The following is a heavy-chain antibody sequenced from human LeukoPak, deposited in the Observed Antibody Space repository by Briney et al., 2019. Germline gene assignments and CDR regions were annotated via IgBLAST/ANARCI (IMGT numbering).Heavy chain of an antibody. CDR3: ARTLMPSIHEAVHI. Sequence: SQTLSLTCTVSGGSITSGGYSWNWIRQPAGKGLEWIGRIYTSESANYNPSLKGRVTFSADTSKNHFSLNLSSVTAADTAIYYCARTLMPSIHEAVHIWGQGTTVTVSS. CDR1: GGSITSGGYS. D-gene: IGHD2-2*01. J-gene: IGHJ3*02. V-gene: IGHV4-61*02. CDR2: IYTSESA.